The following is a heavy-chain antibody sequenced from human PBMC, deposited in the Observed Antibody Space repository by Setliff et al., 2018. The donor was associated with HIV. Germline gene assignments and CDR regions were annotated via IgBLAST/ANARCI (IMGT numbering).Heavy chain of an antibody. J-gene: IGHJ3*02. V-gene: IGHV1-46*01. CDR2: IDPSGESI. CDR1: GYTFTSYD. Sequence: ASVKVSCKASGYTFTSYDINWVRQAPGQGPEWMGIIDPSGESINYTQRFQGRVTMTRDTSTNTVYMELSSLTSGDTAMYYCVSPMRVSQAFDIWGQGTMVTVSS. CDR3: VSPMRVSQAFDI.